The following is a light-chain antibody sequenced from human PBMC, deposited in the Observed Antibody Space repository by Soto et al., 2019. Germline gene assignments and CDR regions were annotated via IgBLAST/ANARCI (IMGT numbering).Light chain of an antibody. CDR1: QSVSSSY. CDR3: QQYGSSYPWT. Sequence: EIGFTNSPGTVSLSPGERATLSCRASQSVSSSYLAWYQQKPGQAPRLLIYGASSRATGIPDRFSGSGSGTDFTLTIRRLEPEDFAVYYCQQYGSSYPWTFGQGTKVDIK. V-gene: IGKV3-20*01. J-gene: IGKJ1*01. CDR2: GAS.